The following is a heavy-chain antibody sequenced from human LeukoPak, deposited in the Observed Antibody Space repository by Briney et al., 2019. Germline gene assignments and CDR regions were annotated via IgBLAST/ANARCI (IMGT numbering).Heavy chain of an antibody. CDR2: LYYSGNT. CDR1: GGSISSRSSY. D-gene: IGHD2-2*01. J-gene: IGHJ4*02. Sequence: SETLSLTCTVSGGSISSRSSYWGWIRQPPGKGLEWIGTLYYSGNTYYNPSLKNRVTISVDTSKNQFSLKLSSVTAADTAVYYCASYLVVPAAGYFDYWGQGILVTVSS. CDR3: ASYLVVPAAGYFDY. V-gene: IGHV4-39*07.